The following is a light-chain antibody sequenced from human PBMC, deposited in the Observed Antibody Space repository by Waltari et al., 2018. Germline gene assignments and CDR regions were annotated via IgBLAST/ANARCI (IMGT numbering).Light chain of an antibody. Sequence: EVVMTQSPATLSVSPGERVPPSCRASQSVGNDLAWYQQRPGQAPRLLIYSASTRAIGIPARFSGSGSGTEFTLTISGMESDDFAVYYCQHYHDWPPGAFGPGTKVD. J-gene: IGKJ3*01. CDR1: QSVGND. CDR3: QHYHDWPPGA. V-gene: IGKV3-15*01. CDR2: SAS.